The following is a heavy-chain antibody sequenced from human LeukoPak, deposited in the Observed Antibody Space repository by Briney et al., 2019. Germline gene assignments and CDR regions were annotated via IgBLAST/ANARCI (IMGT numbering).Heavy chain of an antibody. CDR1: GFTLSSYG. CDR3: ASNHYDFWSGQGVNYFDY. D-gene: IGHD3-3*01. Sequence: GGSLRLSCAASGFTLSSYGMHWVRQAPGKGLKWVAFIRYDGSNKYYADSVKGRFTISRDNSKNTLYLQMNSLRAEDTAVYYCASNHYDFWSGQGVNYFDYWGQGTLVTVSS. J-gene: IGHJ4*02. V-gene: IGHV3-30*02. CDR2: IRYDGSNK.